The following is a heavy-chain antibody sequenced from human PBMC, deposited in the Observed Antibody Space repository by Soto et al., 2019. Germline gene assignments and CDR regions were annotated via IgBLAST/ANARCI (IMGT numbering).Heavy chain of an antibody. D-gene: IGHD2-15*01. CDR2: RYSSGNT. J-gene: IGHJ4*02. Sequence: QVQLQESGPGLVKPSETLSLTCSVSGGSVSTDGFFWSWIRQPPGKGLEWVGYRYSSGNTNYNPSLKSRVTISVDTSKNQFSLTLTSVTAADTAVYYCARHGNGNDYWGQGTLVTVSS. CDR3: ARHGNGNDY. V-gene: IGHV4-61*08. CDR1: GGSVSTDGFF.